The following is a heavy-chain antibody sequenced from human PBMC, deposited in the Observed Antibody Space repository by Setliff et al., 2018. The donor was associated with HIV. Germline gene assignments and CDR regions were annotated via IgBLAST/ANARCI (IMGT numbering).Heavy chain of an antibody. D-gene: IGHD1-7*01. Sequence: PSETLSLTCSVSGDSISNPNYYWGWIRQPPGKGLEWIGSIYFSESPYYNPSLSSRVTISVDTSTNQFSLRLSSVTAADTAVYYCARHRQGLTGSTPGYYMDVWGKGTTVTVSS. CDR2: IYFSESP. J-gene: IGHJ6*03. CDR1: GDSISNPNYY. CDR3: ARHRQGLTGSTPGYYMDV. V-gene: IGHV4-39*01.